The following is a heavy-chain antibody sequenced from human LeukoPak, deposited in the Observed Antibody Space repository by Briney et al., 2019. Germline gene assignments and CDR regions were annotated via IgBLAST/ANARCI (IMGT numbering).Heavy chain of an antibody. V-gene: IGHV4-4*02. CDR1: GGSISSSNW. J-gene: IGHJ5*02. Sequence: PSETLSLTCAVSGGSISSSNWWSWVRQPPGRGLEWIGGIYHSGSTNYNPSLKSRVTISVDKSKNQFSLKLSSVTAADTAVYYCARPRLPRSRGWFDPWGQGTLVTVSS. CDR2: IYHSGST. CDR3: ARPRLPRSRGWFDP. D-gene: IGHD4-11*01.